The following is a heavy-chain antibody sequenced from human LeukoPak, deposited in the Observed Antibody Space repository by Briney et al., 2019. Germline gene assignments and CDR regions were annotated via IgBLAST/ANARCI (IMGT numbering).Heavy chain of an antibody. Sequence: ASVKVSCKASGYTFTGYYMHWVRQAPGQGLEWMGIINPSGGSTSYAQKFQGRVTMTGDMSTSTVYMETSSLRSEDTAVYYCARAGIVVPAAIPPERNWFDPWGQGTLVTVSS. CDR3: ARAGIVVPAAIPPERNWFDP. D-gene: IGHD2-2*02. J-gene: IGHJ5*02. CDR2: INPSGGST. CDR1: GYTFTGYY. V-gene: IGHV1-46*01.